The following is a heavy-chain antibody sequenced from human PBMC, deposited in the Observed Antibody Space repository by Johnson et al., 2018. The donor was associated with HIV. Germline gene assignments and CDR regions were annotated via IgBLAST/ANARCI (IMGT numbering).Heavy chain of an antibody. CDR3: AREGHYDSRLGAFDI. J-gene: IGHJ3*02. Sequence: MQLVESGGRLVKPGGSLRLSCAASGFTFSNAWMSWVRQAPGKGLEWVGRIKSKTEGGTTDYAAPVKGRFTISRDNAKNSLYLQMNSLRAEDTAFYYCAREGHYDSRLGAFDIWGQGTMVTVSS. V-gene: IGHV3-15*05. D-gene: IGHD3-22*01. CDR1: GFTFSNAW. CDR2: IKSKTEGGTT.